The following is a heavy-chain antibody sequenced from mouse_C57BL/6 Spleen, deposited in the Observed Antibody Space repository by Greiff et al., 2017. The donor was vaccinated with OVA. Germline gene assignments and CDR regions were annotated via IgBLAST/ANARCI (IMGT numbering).Heavy chain of an antibody. CDR2: IDPANGNT. Sequence: VQLQQSVAELVRPGASVKLSCTASGFNIKNTYMHWVKQRPEQGLEWIGRIDPANGNTKYAPKLQGKATITADQSSNPAYLQLCSLTSEYTAIYSYARPYYDALYAMDDWGQGTSVSVAS. V-gene: IGHV14-3*01. D-gene: IGHD2-4*01. CDR3: ARPYYDALYAMDD. CDR1: GFNIKNTY. J-gene: IGHJ4*01.